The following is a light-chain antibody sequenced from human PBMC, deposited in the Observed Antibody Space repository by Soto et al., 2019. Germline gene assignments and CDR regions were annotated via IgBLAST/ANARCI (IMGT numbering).Light chain of an antibody. V-gene: IGKV1-27*01. CDR3: QKYDSAPEA. Sequence: DIQMTQSPSSLSASVGDRVTITCRASQGISNSLAWYQQEPGQVPKLLIYDASTLQSGFSSRFSGSGSGTDFTLTISSLQPEDVATYYCQKYDSAPEAFGQETNVQIK. J-gene: IGKJ1*01. CDR1: QGISNS. CDR2: DAS.